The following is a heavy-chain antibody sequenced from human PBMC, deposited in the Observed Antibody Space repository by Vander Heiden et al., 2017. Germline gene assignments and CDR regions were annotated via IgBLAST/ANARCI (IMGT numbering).Heavy chain of an antibody. CDR3: AKDMRGNSYYGMDV. V-gene: IGHV3-9*01. CDR2: ITWNSGSI. CDR1: GFTFDGYV. J-gene: IGHJ6*02. Sequence: EVQLVESGGGLVQPGRSLRLSCAASGFTFDGYVMHWVRPAPGKGLEWVSGITWNSGSIAYADSGKGRFTISRDNAKNSLYLQMNSLRVEDTAVYYCAKDMRGNSYYGMDVWGQGTTVTVSS.